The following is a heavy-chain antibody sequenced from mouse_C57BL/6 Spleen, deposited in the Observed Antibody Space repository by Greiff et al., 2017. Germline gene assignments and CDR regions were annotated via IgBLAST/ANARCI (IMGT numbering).Heavy chain of an antibody. Sequence: VKLQQPGAELVMPGASVKLSCKASGYTFTSYWMHWVKQRPGQGLEWIGEIDPSDSYTNYNQKFKGKSTLTVDKSSSTAYMQLSSLTSEDSAVYYCARRSSSFDYWGQGTTLTVSS. CDR2: IDPSDSYT. D-gene: IGHD1-1*01. CDR3: ARRSSSFDY. CDR1: GYTFTSYW. J-gene: IGHJ2*01. V-gene: IGHV1-69*01.